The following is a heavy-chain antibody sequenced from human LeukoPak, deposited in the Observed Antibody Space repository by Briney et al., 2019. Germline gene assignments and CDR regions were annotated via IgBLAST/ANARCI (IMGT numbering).Heavy chain of an antibody. Sequence: GGSLRLSCAASGFTFSSYAMTWVRQAPGKGLEWVSVVCGSSADTYYADSVKGRLTISRDNSKNTLYLQMNSLRAEDTAVYYCARASRGNWFDPWGQGTLVTVSS. CDR3: ARASRGNWFDP. J-gene: IGHJ5*02. CDR1: GFTFSSYA. V-gene: IGHV3-23*01. CDR2: VCGSSADT. D-gene: IGHD3-10*01.